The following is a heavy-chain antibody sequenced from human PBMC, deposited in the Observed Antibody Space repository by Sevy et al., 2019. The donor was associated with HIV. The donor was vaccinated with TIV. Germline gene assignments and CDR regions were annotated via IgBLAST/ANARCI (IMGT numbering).Heavy chain of an antibody. CDR2: IYYSGST. CDR1: GGSISSSSYY. V-gene: IGHV4-39*01. CDR3: ARLFFSHYGDPQRDY. Sequence: SETLSLTCTVSGGSISSSSYYWGWIRQPPGKGLEWIGSIYYSGSTYYNPSLKSRVTISVDTSKNQFSLKLSSVTAADTAVYYCARLFFSHYGDPQRDYWGQRTLVTVSS. J-gene: IGHJ4*02. D-gene: IGHD4-17*01.